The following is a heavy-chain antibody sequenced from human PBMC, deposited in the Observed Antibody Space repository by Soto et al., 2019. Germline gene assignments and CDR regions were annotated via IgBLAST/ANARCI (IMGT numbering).Heavy chain of an antibody. CDR2: INPSGGNS. CDR1: GYTFTTYY. D-gene: IGHD2-21*02. Sequence: GASVKVSCKASGYTFTTYYVHWVRQAPGQGLEWMGIINPSGGNSNFAQKFQGRVTITRDTSASTAYMELSSLRSEDTAVYYCARSIVVVTALDYWGQGTLVTVSS. CDR3: ARSIVVVTALDY. J-gene: IGHJ4*02. V-gene: IGHV1-46*01.